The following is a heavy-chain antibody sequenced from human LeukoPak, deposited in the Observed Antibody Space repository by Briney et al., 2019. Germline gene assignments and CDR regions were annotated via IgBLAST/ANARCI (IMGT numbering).Heavy chain of an antibody. V-gene: IGHV3-11*06. CDR1: GFTFSDYY. Sequence: GGSLRLSCAASGFTFSDYYMSWIRQAPGKGLEWVSYISSSSSYTNYADSVKGRFTISRDNAKNSLYLQMNSLRAEDTAVYYCAATTVTRGYYFDYWSQGTLVTVSS. CDR2: ISSSSSYT. CDR3: AATTVTRGYYFDY. J-gene: IGHJ4*02. D-gene: IGHD4-11*01.